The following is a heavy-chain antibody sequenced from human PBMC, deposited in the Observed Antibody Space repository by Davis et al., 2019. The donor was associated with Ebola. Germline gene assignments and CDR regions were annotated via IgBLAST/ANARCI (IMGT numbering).Heavy chain of an antibody. CDR2: VRYDGSNK. CDR3: ARDMGDDIFFYNGMDV. D-gene: IGHD3-9*01. V-gene: IGHV3-33*01. CDR1: GFTFSRYG. J-gene: IGHJ6*02. Sequence: GESLKISCAASGFTFSRYGMHWVRQPPGKGLERVAVVRYDGSNKYYADSVKGRFTISRDNSKNTLYLQMNSLRAEDTAVYYCARDMGDDIFFYNGMDVWGQGTTVTVSS.